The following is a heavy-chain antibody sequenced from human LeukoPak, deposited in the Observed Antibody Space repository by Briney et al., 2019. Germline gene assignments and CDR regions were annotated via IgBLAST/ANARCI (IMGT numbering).Heavy chain of an antibody. D-gene: IGHD7-27*01. CDR3: ALPSNWGSENDAFDI. V-gene: IGHV1-8*01. CDR2: MNPNSGNT. Sequence: GASVNVSCKASGYTFTSYDINWVRPATGQGGEGMGWMNPNSGNTGYAQKFQSRVTMTRNTSTSTDYMELSSLRAEDTAVYYCALPSNWGSENDAFDIWGQRTMVTASS. J-gene: IGHJ3*02. CDR1: GYTFTSYD.